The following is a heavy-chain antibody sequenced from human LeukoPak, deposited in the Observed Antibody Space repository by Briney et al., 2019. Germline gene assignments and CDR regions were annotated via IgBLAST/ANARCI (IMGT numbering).Heavy chain of an antibody. D-gene: IGHD4-17*01. CDR2: INSDGSST. Sequence: GGSLRLSCAASGFTFSSYWMHWVRQAPGKGLVWVSRINSDGSSTSYADSVKGRFTISRDNAKNTLYLQMNSLRAEDTAVYYCARGDYDYGDYGYWYFDLWGRGTLVTVSS. V-gene: IGHV3-74*01. CDR1: GFTFSSYW. CDR3: ARGDYDYGDYGYWYFDL. J-gene: IGHJ2*01.